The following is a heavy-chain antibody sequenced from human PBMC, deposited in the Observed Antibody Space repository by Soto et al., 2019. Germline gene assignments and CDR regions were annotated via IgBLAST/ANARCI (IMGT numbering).Heavy chain of an antibody. CDR3: AGGNSSDVLDF. CDR2: IFPSFGAA. D-gene: IGHD3-22*01. J-gene: IGHJ4*02. V-gene: IGHV1-69*18. CDR1: GGTFSRNA. Sequence: QVQLVQSGAEVKKPGSSVKVSCKAPGGTFSRNAITWVRQAPGQGLEWMGRIFPSFGAANYAQTFQARVTITADESTSTAYMELSSLRSDDTAVYYCAGGNSSDVLDFWGQGTLVTVSS.